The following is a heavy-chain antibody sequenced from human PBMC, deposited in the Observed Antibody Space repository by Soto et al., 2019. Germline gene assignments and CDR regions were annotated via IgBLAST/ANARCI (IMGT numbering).Heavy chain of an antibody. V-gene: IGHV2-5*02. CDR2: IYWDDDK. D-gene: IGHD3-3*01. CDR1: GFSLTTIGVA. CDR3: PYIPPDSRDYVGY. J-gene: IGHJ4*02. Sequence: QITLKESGPTLIKPTQTLTLTCTFSGFSLTTIGVAVGWIRQPPGKALEWLALIYWDDDKHYSPSLKNRLTIPKETSERLVVLTMTNMNPVDTGTYYFPYIPPDSRDYVGYWGQGILVTVSS.